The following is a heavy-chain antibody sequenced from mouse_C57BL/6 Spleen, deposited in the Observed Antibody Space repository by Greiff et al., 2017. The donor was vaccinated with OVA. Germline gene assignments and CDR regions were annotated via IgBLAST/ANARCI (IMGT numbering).Heavy chain of an antibody. J-gene: IGHJ2*01. CDR3: ARGLRPDGYYFDY. V-gene: IGHV1-55*01. CDR2: LYPGSGST. Sequence: QVQLKQPGAELVKPGASVKMSCKASGYTFTSYWITWVKQRPGQGLEWIGDLYPGSGSTNYNEKFKSKATLTVDTSSSTAYMQLSSLTSEDSSVYYCARGLRPDGYYFDYWGQGTTLTVSS. CDR1: GYTFTSYW. D-gene: IGHD2-2*01.